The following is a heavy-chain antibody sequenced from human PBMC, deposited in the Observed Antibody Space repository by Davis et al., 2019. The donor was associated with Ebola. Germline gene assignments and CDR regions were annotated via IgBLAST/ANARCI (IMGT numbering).Heavy chain of an antibody. J-gene: IGHJ5*02. D-gene: IGHD2-15*01. CDR3: ARDLQYCSGGSCYSNWFDP. CDR1: GFTFSSYA. CDR2: ISWNSGSI. V-gene: IGHV3-48*04. Sequence: GESLKIPCAAPGFTFSSYAMSWVRQAPGKGLEWVSGISWNSGSIGYADSVKGRFTISRDNAKNSLYLQMNSLRAEDTAVYYCARDLQYCSGGSCYSNWFDPWGQGTLVTVSS.